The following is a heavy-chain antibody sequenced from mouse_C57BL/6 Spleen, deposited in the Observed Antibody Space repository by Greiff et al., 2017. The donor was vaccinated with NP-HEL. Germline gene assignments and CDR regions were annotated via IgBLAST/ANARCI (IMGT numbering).Heavy chain of an antibody. J-gene: IGHJ2*01. V-gene: IGHV5-12*01. CDR3: ARSFYYGNLDY. D-gene: IGHD2-1*01. CDR1: GFTFSDYY. CDR2: ISNGGGST. Sequence: EVQVVESGGGLVQPGGSLKLSCAASGFTFSDYYMYWVRQTPEKRLEWVAYISNGGGSTYYPDTVKGRFPISRDNAKNTLYLQMSRLKSEDTAMYYCARSFYYGNLDYWGQGTTLTVSS.